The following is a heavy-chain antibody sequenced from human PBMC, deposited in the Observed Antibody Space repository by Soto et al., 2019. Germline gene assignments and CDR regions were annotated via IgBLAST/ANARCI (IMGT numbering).Heavy chain of an antibody. CDR2: IHNSGSS. V-gene: IGHV4-30-4*01. J-gene: IGHJ4*02. CDR1: GGSINSNAYY. CDR3: ARLRDGYNSFDY. Sequence: SETLSLTCTVSGGSINSNAYYWSWIRQPPGKGLEWIGYIHNSGSSHYRPSLKSRVNISLDTSRNQFSLKLRSVTAADTAVYSCARLRDGYNSFDYWGLGILVTVSS. D-gene: IGHD5-12*01.